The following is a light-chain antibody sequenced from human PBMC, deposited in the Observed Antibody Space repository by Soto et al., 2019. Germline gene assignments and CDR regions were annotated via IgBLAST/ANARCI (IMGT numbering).Light chain of an antibody. J-gene: IGKJ1*01. V-gene: IGKV4-1*01. Sequence: DIVMTQSPDSLAVSLGERATINCKSSQSIFYSSNNKNYLAWYQQRPGQPPKLLIYWASTRESGVPDRFSGSGSGTDFTLTISSLQAEDVAVYYCQQYYTGPTWMFGQGTKVEIK. CDR3: QQYYTGPTWM. CDR2: WAS. CDR1: QSIFYSSNNKNY.